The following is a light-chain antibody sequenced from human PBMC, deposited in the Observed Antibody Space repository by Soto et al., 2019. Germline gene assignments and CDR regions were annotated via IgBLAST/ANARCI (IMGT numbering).Light chain of an antibody. Sequence: EIVMTQSPATLSVSTGERATLSCRASQSVSSNLAWYQQKPGQAPRLLIYGASTRDTGIPARFSGSGSGTEFTLTISSLQSEDSVLYYYQQYGSSPPFTFGPGTKVDIK. CDR3: QQYGSSPPFT. J-gene: IGKJ3*01. CDR1: QSVSSN. CDR2: GAS. V-gene: IGKV3-15*01.